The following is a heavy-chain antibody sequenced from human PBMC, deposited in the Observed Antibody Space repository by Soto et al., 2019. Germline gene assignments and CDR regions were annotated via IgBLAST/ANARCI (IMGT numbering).Heavy chain of an antibody. CDR2: ISSSSDTI. Sequence: HPGGSLRLSCAASGFTFNSYSMNWVRQAPGKGLEWVSYISSSSDTIYYADSVKGRFTISRDNSKNTLYLQMNSLRAEDTAVYYCAKTDGFDILTGLHLDYWGQGTLVTVSS. CDR1: GFTFNSYS. D-gene: IGHD3-9*01. V-gene: IGHV3-48*01. CDR3: AKTDGFDILTGLHLDY. J-gene: IGHJ4*02.